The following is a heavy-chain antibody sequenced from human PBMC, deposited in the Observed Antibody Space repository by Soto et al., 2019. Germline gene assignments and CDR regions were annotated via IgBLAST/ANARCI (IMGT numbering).Heavy chain of an antibody. CDR3: ARSTGSYSYYGMDV. Sequence: GASVKVSCKASGYTLTDYYMHWVRQAPGQGLEWMGWINPKNGDTNSAQKFRGRVTMTRDTSISTAYPELSSLRSDDTAVYYCARSTGSYSYYGMDVWGQGTTVTVS. D-gene: IGHD1-26*01. CDR2: INPKNGDT. CDR1: GYTLTDYY. V-gene: IGHV1-2*02. J-gene: IGHJ6*02.